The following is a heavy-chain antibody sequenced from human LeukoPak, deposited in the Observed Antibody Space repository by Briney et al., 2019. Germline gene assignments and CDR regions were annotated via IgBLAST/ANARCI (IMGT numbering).Heavy chain of an antibody. CDR1: GFTFSSYG. CDR3: AKDDAHAPYS. Sequence: GSLRLSCAASGFTFSSYGMHWVRQAPGKGLEWVAVISYDGSNKYYADSVKGRFTISRDNSKNTLYLQMNSLRAEDTAVYYCAKDDAHAPYSWGRGTLVTVSS. V-gene: IGHV3-30*18. J-gene: IGHJ4*02. D-gene: IGHD2-8*01. CDR2: ISYDGSNK.